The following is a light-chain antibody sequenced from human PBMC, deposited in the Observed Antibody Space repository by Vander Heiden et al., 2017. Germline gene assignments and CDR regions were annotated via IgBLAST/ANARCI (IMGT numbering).Light chain of an antibody. CDR3: SSYTNTGTRGV. J-gene: IGLJ1*01. CDR1: SSDVGGYNY. Sequence: SAVTQPASVSGSPGQSITISCTGTSSDVGGYNYVSWYQQHPGKAPKLMIYDVSNRPSGISYSFSGSKSGNTATLTISGLQAEDVADYYCSSYTNTGTRGVFGTGTKGTVL. CDR2: DVS. V-gene: IGLV2-14*03.